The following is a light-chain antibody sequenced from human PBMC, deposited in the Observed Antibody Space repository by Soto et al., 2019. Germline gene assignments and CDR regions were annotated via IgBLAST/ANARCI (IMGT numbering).Light chain of an antibody. Sequence: DLELTQSPSSLSASVGDRVTITCRASQTISGYLNWLQQKPGKAPELLIYDISNLQSGVPSRFSGSGSGTYFTLTISNLQPEDVATYYCQHSYITPPGFGQGTRLEIK. CDR1: QTISGY. V-gene: IGKV1-39*01. CDR2: DIS. CDR3: QHSYITPPG. J-gene: IGKJ5*01.